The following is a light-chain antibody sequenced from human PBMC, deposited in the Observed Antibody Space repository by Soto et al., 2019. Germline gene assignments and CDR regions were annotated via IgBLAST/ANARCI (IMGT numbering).Light chain of an antibody. V-gene: IGLV1-44*01. CDR2: NNN. CDR3: AAWDDSLNGHV. J-gene: IGLJ1*01. CDR1: SSNIGRNT. Sequence: QLVLTQPPSASGTPGQRVTISCSGSSSNIGRNTVNWYQQLPGTAPKVLIYNNNQRPSGVPDRFSGSKSGTSASLAISGLQSEDEADYYCAAWDDSLNGHVFGTGTKVTV.